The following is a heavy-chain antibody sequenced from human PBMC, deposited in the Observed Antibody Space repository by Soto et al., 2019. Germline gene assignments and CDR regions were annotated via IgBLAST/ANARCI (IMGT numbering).Heavy chain of an antibody. V-gene: IGHV3-23*01. CDR2: ISGSGGST. J-gene: IGHJ4*02. CDR1: GFTFTSSA. CDR3: AVSSGWYPLFVY. D-gene: IGHD6-19*01. Sequence: PGGSLRLSCAASGFTFTSSAMSGVRQAPGKGLEWVSAISGSGGSTYYEDSVKGRFTISRDNSKNTLYLQMNSLRAEDTAVYYCAVSSGWYPLFVYWGQGTLVTVSS.